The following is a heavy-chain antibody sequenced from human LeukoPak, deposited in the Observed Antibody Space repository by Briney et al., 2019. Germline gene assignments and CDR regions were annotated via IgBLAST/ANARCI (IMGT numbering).Heavy chain of an antibody. V-gene: IGHV4-59*01. CDR3: ARATLYYYDSSGYYPPDAFDI. Sequence: SETLSLTCTVSGGSISSYYWSWIRQPPGKGLEWIGYIYYSGSTNYNPSLKSRVTISVDTSKNQFSLKLSSVTAADTAVYYCARATLYYYDSSGYYPPDAFDIWGQGTMVTVSS. CDR2: IYYSGST. CDR1: GGSISSYY. D-gene: IGHD3-22*01. J-gene: IGHJ3*02.